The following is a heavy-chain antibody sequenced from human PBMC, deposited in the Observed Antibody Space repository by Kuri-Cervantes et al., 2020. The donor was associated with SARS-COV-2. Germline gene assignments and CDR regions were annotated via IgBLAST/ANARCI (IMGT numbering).Heavy chain of an antibody. V-gene: IGHV3-23*01. Sequence: GESLKISCAASGFTFSSYWMHWVRQAPGKGLEWVSAISGSGGSTYYADSVKGRFTISRDNSKNTLYLQMNSLRAEDTAVYYCAKVYGDIVVVPAAKYFQHWGQGTLVTVSS. D-gene: IGHD2-2*01. CDR2: ISGSGGST. J-gene: IGHJ1*01. CDR1: GFTFSSYW. CDR3: AKVYGDIVVVPAAKYFQH.